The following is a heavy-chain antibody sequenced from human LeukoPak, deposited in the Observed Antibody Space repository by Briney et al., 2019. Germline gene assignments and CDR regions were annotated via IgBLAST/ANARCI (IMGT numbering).Heavy chain of an antibody. D-gene: IGHD3-10*01. CDR3: ARYGIGYYFDY. CDR2: INPNSGGT. Sequence: ASVKVSCKASGYIFTGNYIHWVRQAPGQGLEWMGRINPNSGGTNYTQKFQGRVTMTRDTSISTAYMELSRLRSDDTAVYYCARYGIGYYFDYWGQGTLVTVSS. J-gene: IGHJ4*02. CDR1: GYIFTGNY. V-gene: IGHV1-2*06.